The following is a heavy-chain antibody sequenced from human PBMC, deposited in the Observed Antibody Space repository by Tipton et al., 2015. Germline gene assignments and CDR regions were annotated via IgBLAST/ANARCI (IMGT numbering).Heavy chain of an antibody. V-gene: IGHV4-28*03. Sequence: TLSLTCDVSGYSISSGYYWGWIRQPPGKGLEWIGYISYSGSTHYNPSLKRRVTISLDTSKNQFSLTLNSVTAADTAFYYCARGTYGGYIQSHWGQGTPVTVSS. J-gene: IGHJ4*02. CDR2: ISYSGST. CDR1: GYSISSGYY. D-gene: IGHD4-17*01. CDR3: ARGTYGGYIQSH.